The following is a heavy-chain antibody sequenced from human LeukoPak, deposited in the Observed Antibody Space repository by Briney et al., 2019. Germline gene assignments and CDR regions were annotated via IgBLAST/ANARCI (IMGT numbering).Heavy chain of an antibody. V-gene: IGHV3-7*03. D-gene: IGHD3-16*02. CDR1: GFTFNNYW. CDR3: AREIDYVWGSYRGCFDY. CDR2: IKQDGSEK. Sequence: GGSLRLSCATSGFTFNNYWMSWVRQAPGKGLEWVANIKQDGSEKYYVDSVKGRFTISRDNAKNTLYLQMNSLRAEDTAVYYCAREIDYVWGSYRGCFDYWGQGTLVTVPS. J-gene: IGHJ4*02.